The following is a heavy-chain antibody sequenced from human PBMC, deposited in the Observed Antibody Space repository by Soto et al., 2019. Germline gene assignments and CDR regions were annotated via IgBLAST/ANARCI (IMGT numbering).Heavy chain of an antibody. V-gene: IGHV3-30*04. Sequence: QVQLVESGGGVVQPGRSLRLSCAASGFTFSFSAMHWVRQAPGKGLEWVTFISYDESNRFYADSVRGRFTISRDNSKNMLYLQMNSLRAEGTAVYYCVRDRGYSSSSLRYFDLWGRGTLVTVSS. CDR2: ISYDESNR. CDR1: GFTFSFSA. CDR3: VRDRGYSSSSLRYFDL. J-gene: IGHJ2*01. D-gene: IGHD6-6*01.